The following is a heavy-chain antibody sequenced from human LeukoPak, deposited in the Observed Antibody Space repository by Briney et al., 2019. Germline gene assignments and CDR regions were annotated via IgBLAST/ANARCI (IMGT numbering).Heavy chain of an antibody. CDR2: MYPGDSDS. CDR3: ARPPHEVHPPQPNI. D-gene: IGHD1-14*01. Sequence: GESLKISCKDSGYTFTNYWIDWVRQMSGKGLKWLEIMYPGDSDSTYSPSFQGQVTVSADKSIRPAYLQWNSLRASDTALYCCARPPHEVHPPQPNI. V-gene: IGHV5-51*01. CDR1: GYTFTNYW. J-gene: IGHJ3*02.